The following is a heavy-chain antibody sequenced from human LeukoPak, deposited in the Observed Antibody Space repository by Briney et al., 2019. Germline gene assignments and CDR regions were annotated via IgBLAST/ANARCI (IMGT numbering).Heavy chain of an antibody. CDR1: GYSFSDFH. CDR3: ARDYSDGHNRRDAFDL. J-gene: IGHJ3*01. V-gene: IGHV1-2*02. Sequence: ASVRVSCKASGYSFSDFHIHLGRQAPGQGLEWMGGINPKSGATTYAERFRGKVTMTRDTSLNTVYLELASLYSDDTAVFYCARDYSDGHNRRDAFDLWGQGTTLIVSS. D-gene: IGHD5-18*01. CDR2: INPKSGAT.